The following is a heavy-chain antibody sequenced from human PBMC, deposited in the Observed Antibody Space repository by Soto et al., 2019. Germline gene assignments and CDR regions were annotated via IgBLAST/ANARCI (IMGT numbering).Heavy chain of an antibody. CDR3: AKAVGYGVYHWFDP. Sequence: QVQLVESGGGVVQPGRSLRLSCAASGFSFNSNAMHWVRQAPGKGLDWVAVITYDGSNKYYADSVKGRFTISRDNSKNTLYLQMNSLRAEDTAVSYCAKAVGYGVYHWFDPWGQGTLVTVSS. CDR1: GFSFNSNA. V-gene: IGHV3-30*18. D-gene: IGHD5-12*01. J-gene: IGHJ5*02. CDR2: ITYDGSNK.